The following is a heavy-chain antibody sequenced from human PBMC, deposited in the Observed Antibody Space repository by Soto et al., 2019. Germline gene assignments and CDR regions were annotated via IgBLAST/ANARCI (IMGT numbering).Heavy chain of an antibody. Sequence: QVQLVQSGGEVKKPGASVRLSCKTSGYTFTNYGLTWVREAPGQGLEWIGWVSAYNRTSNYAQKFEDRVTMTTDPCTKTAYFELRSVSSDDTALYYWARERQWERLLYWGAGALLTVSP. CDR1: GYTFTNYG. J-gene: IGHJ4*02. CDR3: ARERQWERLLY. D-gene: IGHD1-26*01. CDR2: VSAYNRTS. V-gene: IGHV1-18*04.